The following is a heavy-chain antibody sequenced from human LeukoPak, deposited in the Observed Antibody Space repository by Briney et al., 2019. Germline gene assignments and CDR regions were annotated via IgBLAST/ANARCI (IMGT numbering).Heavy chain of an antibody. V-gene: IGHV3-30*03. Sequence: GGSLRLSCAASGFSFSSYGMHWVRQAPGKGLEWVTFISYDGSNKYYADSVKGRFTISRDNSKNTLYLQMNSLRAEDTAVYYCLGDGYNPVDYWGQGTLVTVSS. CDR2: ISYDGSNK. CDR3: LGDGYNPVDY. CDR1: GFSFSSYG. J-gene: IGHJ4*02. D-gene: IGHD5-24*01.